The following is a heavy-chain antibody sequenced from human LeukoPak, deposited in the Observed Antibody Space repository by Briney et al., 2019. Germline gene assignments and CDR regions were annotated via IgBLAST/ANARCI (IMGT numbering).Heavy chain of an antibody. Sequence: GASVKVSCKASGYTFTEFYLHWVRQAPGQGPELMGWINPSSGDTHYVRKFQGRVTMTRDTSVTTAYMELSSLKSDDTAVYYCARGYYADYQKDSGPRTLVTVSS. D-gene: IGHD4-17*01. J-gene: IGHJ4*02. CDR2: INPSSGDT. CDR3: ARGYYADYQKD. V-gene: IGHV1-2*02. CDR1: GYTFTEFY.